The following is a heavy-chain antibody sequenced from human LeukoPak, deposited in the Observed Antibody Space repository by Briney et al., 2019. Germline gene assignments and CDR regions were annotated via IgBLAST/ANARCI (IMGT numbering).Heavy chain of an antibody. Sequence: ASVKVSCKASGYTFTSYAMHWVRQAPGQRLEWMGWINPNSGGTNYAQKFQGWVTMTRDTSISTAYMELSRLRSDDTAVYYCAITSSGRSGGAFDIWGQGTMVTVSS. D-gene: IGHD6-19*01. CDR3: AITSSGRSGGAFDI. V-gene: IGHV1-2*04. CDR2: INPNSGGT. J-gene: IGHJ3*02. CDR1: GYTFTSYA.